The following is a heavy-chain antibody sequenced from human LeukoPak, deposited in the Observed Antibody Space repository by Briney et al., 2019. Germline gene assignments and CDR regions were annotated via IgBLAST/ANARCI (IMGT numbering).Heavy chain of an antibody. J-gene: IGHJ4*02. D-gene: IGHD6-19*01. CDR3: ARDSVFQAVAGTDFDY. Sequence: GGSLRLPCAASGFTFSSYSMNWVRQAPGKGLEWVSYISSSSSTIYYADSVKGRFTISRDNSKNTLYLQMNSLRAEDTAVYYCARDSVFQAVAGTDFDYWGQGTLVTVSS. CDR2: ISSSSSTI. V-gene: IGHV3-48*01. CDR1: GFTFSSYS.